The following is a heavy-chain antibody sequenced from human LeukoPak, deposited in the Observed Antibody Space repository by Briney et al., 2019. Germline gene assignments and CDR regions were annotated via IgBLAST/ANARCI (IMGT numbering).Heavy chain of an antibody. D-gene: IGHD3-9*01. V-gene: IGHV4-59*01. CDR3: AEDGIRDFGPGPPPFDP. CDR1: GGSISSYY. J-gene: IGHJ5*02. Sequence: PSETLSLTCTVPGGSISSYYWSWIRQPPGKALEWTGYIYYRGSTNYNPSLKIRDTKSLDTSKNQFSLKLSSVTAADTAFFFQAEDGIRDFGPGPPPFDPWGQGTLVTVSS. CDR2: IYYRGST.